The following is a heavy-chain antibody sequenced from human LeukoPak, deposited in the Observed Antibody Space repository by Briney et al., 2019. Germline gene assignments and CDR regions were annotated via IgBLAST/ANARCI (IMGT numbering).Heavy chain of an antibody. J-gene: IGHJ4*02. CDR1: GFTFSTYA. CDR2: ISGSGDGA. V-gene: IGHV3-23*01. CDR3: AKGYIQLWWFDY. Sequence: GGSLRLSCAASGFTFSTYAMSWVHQAPGEGLQWVSLISGSGDGAHYADSVKGRFTISRDNSKNTVYLQMTNLRAEDTAVYYCAKGYIQLWWFDYWGQGTLVTVSS. D-gene: IGHD2-21*01.